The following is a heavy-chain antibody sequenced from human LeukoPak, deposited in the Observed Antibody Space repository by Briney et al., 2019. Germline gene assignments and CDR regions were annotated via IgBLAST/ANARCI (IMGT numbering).Heavy chain of an antibody. V-gene: IGHV3-11*01. J-gene: IGHJ4*02. CDR2: ISSNGSTI. Sequence: PGGSLRLSCAASGFTFSDYYMSWIRQAPGKGLEWVSYISSNGSTIYYADSVKGRFTISRDNAKNSLYLQMNSLRAEDTAVYYCARDRVNYYYGSGSTSLFDYWGQGTLVTVSS. CDR3: ARDRVNYYYGSGSTSLFDY. D-gene: IGHD3-10*01. CDR1: GFTFSDYY.